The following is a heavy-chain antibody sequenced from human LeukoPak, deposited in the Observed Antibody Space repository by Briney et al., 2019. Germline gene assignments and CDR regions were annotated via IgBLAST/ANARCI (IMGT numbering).Heavy chain of an antibody. D-gene: IGHD3-10*01. CDR3: ALDGYYGSGSRFDY. CDR2: IIPIFGTA. Sequence: GASVKVSCKASGGTFSSYAISWVRQAPGQGLEWMGGIIPIFGTANYAQKFQGRVTNTTDESTSTAYMELSSLRSEDTAVYYCALDGYYGSGSRFDYWGQGTLVTVSS. J-gene: IGHJ4*02. V-gene: IGHV1-69*05. CDR1: GGTFSSYA.